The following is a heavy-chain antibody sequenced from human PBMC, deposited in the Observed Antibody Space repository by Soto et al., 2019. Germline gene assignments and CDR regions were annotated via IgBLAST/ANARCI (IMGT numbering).Heavy chain of an antibody. Sequence: GGSLRLSCAASGFTFSSYAMSWVRQAPGKGLEWVSAISGSGGSTYYADSVKGRFTISRDNSKNTLYLQMNSLRAEDTAVYYCAKDQGPPGYDFWSGYSDYWGQGTLVNVSA. V-gene: IGHV3-23*01. CDR3: AKDQGPPGYDFWSGYSDY. CDR1: GFTFSSYA. J-gene: IGHJ4*02. D-gene: IGHD3-3*01. CDR2: ISGSGGST.